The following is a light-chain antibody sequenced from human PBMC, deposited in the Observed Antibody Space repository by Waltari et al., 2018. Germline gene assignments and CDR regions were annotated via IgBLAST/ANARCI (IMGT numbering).Light chain of an antibody. V-gene: IGKV1-5*03. CDR1: QRISSW. CDR2: KAS. J-gene: IGKJ1*01. CDR3: QQYNSYPWT. Sequence: DIQMTQSPSTLSASVGDRVTITCRASQRISSWLAWYQQKPGKAPKLLIYKASSLESGVPSRFSGSGSGTEFNFTISSLQPDDFATYYCQQYNSYPWTFGQGTKVEIK.